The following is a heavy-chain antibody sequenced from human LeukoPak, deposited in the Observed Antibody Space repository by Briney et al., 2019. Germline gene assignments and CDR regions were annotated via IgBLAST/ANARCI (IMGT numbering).Heavy chain of an antibody. CDR1: GGSISSGDYY. Sequence: PSETLSLTCTVSGGSISSGDYYWSWIRQPPGKGLEWIAYMYYSGSTYYNPSLKSRVTMSADTSKNQLSLKLSSVTAADTAVYYCARPYYYDSRINPWGQGILVTVSS. V-gene: IGHV4-30-4*01. D-gene: IGHD3-22*01. CDR3: ARPYYYDSRINP. CDR2: MYYSGST. J-gene: IGHJ5*02.